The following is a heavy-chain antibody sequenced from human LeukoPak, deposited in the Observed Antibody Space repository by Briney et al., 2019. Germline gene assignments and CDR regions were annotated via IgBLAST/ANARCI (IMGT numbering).Heavy chain of an antibody. CDR1: GYTFTSYD. Sequence: ASVKVSCKASGYTFTSYDINWVRQATGQGLEWTGWMNPNSGNTGYAQKFQGRVTMTRNTSISTAYMELSSLRSEDTAVYYCARGKLSSGWFLVDYWGQGTLVTVSS. V-gene: IGHV1-8*01. D-gene: IGHD6-19*01. J-gene: IGHJ4*02. CDR2: MNPNSGNT. CDR3: ARGKLSSGWFLVDY.